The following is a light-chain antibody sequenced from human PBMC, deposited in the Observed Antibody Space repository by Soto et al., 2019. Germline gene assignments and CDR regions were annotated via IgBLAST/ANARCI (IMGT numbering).Light chain of an antibody. CDR1: QSVGRNY. CDR3: QPYASSPLT. CDR2: GAS. J-gene: IGKJ4*01. V-gene: IGKV3-20*01. Sequence: EIVLTQSPGTLSLSPGERATLSCRASQSVGRNYLAWYQQNPGRAPRLLIHGASSRATGIPDRFSGSGSGTDFILTISRLEPEDFAVYYCQPYASSPLTFGGGTKVEIK.